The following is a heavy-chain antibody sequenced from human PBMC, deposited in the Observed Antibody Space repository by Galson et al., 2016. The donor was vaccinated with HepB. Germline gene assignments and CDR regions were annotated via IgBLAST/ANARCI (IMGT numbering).Heavy chain of an antibody. V-gene: IGHV3-33*01. J-gene: IGHJ5*01. CDR1: GFTFSNYG. D-gene: IGHD6-13*01. Sequence: SLRLSCAVSGFTFSNYGMHWVRQAPGKGLQWVAVIWYDGRNKYYADSVKGRFTISRDNSKNTVHLQMNSLRGDDTAVYYCARDPGRIAAAGHLDSWGQGTLVTVSS. CDR2: IWYDGRNK. CDR3: ARDPGRIAAAGHLDS.